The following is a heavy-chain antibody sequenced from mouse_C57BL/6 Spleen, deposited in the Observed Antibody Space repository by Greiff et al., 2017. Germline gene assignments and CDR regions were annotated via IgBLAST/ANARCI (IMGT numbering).Heavy chain of an antibody. Sequence: EVQLQQSGAELVKPGASVKLSCTASGFNIKDYYMHWVKQRTEQGLEWIGRIDPEDGETKSAPKFQGKATITADTSSNTAYLQLSSLTSEDTAVYYCARSGAAQATFAYWGQGTLVTVSA. CDR3: ARSGAAQATFAY. CDR2: IDPEDGET. CDR1: GFNIKDYY. D-gene: IGHD3-2*02. V-gene: IGHV14-2*01. J-gene: IGHJ3*01.